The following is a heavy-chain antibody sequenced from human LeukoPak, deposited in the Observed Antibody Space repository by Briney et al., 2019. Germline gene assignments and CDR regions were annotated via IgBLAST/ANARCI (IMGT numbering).Heavy chain of an antibody. D-gene: IGHD5-18*01. V-gene: IGHV4-4*09. CDR3: ARLSVSYGPPDY. CDR1: GGSISSYY. Sequence: PSETLSLTCTVSGGSISSYYWSWIRQPPGKGLEWIGYIYTSGSTNYNPSLKSRVTISVDTSKNQFSLKLSSVTAADTAVYYCARLSVSYGPPDYWGQGTLVTVSS. CDR2: IYTSGST. J-gene: IGHJ4*02.